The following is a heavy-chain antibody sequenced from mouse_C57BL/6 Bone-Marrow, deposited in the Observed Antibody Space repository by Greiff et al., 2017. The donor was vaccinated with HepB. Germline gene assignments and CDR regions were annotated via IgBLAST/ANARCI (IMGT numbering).Heavy chain of an antibody. J-gene: IGHJ2*01. Sequence: EVKVVESGGDLVKPGGSLKLSCAASGFTFSSYGMSWVRQTPDKRLEWVATISSGGSYTYYPDSVKGRFTISRDNAKNTLYLQMSSLKSEDTAMYYCARHEDRYYYGSSFDYWGQGTTLTVSS. CDR2: ISSGGSYT. CDR1: GFTFSSYG. V-gene: IGHV5-6*01. CDR3: ARHEDRYYYGSSFDY. D-gene: IGHD1-1*01.